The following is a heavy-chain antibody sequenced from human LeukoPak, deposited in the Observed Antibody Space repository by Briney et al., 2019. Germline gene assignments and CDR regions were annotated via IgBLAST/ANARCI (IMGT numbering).Heavy chain of an antibody. CDR3: AFLEMATIGS. J-gene: IGHJ4*02. D-gene: IGHD5-24*01. V-gene: IGHV3-74*01. Sequence: GGSLRLSCAASGFTFSSYWMHWVRQAPGKGLVWVSRVKSDGSSTSYADSVKGRFTISRDNAKNTLYLQMNSLRAEDTAVYYCAFLEMATIGSWGQGTLVTVSS. CDR2: VKSDGSST. CDR1: GFTFSSYW.